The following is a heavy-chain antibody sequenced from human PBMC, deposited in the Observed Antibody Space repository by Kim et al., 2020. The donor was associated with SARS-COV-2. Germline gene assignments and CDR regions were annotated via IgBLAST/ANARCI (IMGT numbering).Heavy chain of an antibody. J-gene: IGHJ5*02. Sequence: KYNPSLASRVTISLDTSKNQFSLKLSSVTAADTAVYYCAREGYSGWFDPWGQGTLVTVSS. D-gene: IGHD3-10*01. V-gene: IGHV4-59*01. CDR3: AREGYSGWFDP.